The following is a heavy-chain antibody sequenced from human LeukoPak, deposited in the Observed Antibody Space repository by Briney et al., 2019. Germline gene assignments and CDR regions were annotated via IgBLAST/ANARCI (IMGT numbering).Heavy chain of an antibody. CDR2: INWNGGST. D-gene: IGHD1-1*01. V-gene: IGHV3-20*04. J-gene: IGHJ4*02. Sequence: PGGSLRLFCAASGFTFDDYGMSWVRQAPGKGLEWVSGINWNGGSTGYADSVKGRFSVSRDNAENSVFLLLDSLRAEDKTFYYCVVTTRSRSFDYWGQGTLVTVSS. CDR1: GFTFDDYG. CDR3: VVTTRSRSFDY.